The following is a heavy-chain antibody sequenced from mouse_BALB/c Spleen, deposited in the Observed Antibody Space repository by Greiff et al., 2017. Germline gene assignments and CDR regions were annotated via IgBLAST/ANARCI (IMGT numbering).Heavy chain of an antibody. Sequence: VQLQQSGAELVRSGASVKLSCTASGFNITDYYMHWVKQRPEQGLEWIGWIDPENGDTEYAPKFQGKATMTADTSSNTAYLQLSSLTSEDTAVYYCNAWSQGAYWGQGTLVTVSA. CDR1: GFNITDYY. CDR3: NAWSQGAY. CDR2: IDPENGDT. V-gene: IGHV14-4*02. J-gene: IGHJ3*01.